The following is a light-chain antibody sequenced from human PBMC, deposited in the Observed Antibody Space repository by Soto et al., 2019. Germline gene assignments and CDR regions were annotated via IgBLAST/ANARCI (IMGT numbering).Light chain of an antibody. J-gene: IGLJ3*02. CDR3: SSYTRANTWV. Sequence: QSVLTQPASVSGSPRQSITISCTGTSSDVGGHNFVSWYQQHPGKAPKVMIYGVSDRPSGVSNRFSGSKSGNTASLTIAGLQAEDEADYYCSSYTRANTWVFGGGTKVTVL. CDR1: SSDVGGHNF. CDR2: GVS. V-gene: IGLV2-14*01.